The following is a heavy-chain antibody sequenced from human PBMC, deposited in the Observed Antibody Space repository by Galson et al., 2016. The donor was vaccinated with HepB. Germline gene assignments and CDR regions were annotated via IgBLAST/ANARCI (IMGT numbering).Heavy chain of an antibody. CDR3: ARSSPAVAGPTFDY. Sequence: ETLSLTCTVSGDSINNNLWWSWIRQSPGKRLEWIGEVFHNGGTNYNPSFRSRVTISVDKSKNQFSLRLNSMTAADTAVYYCARSSPAVAGPTFDYWGQGTLVTVSS. CDR2: VFHNGGT. V-gene: IGHV4-4*02. CDR1: GDSINNNLW. D-gene: IGHD6-19*01. J-gene: IGHJ4*02.